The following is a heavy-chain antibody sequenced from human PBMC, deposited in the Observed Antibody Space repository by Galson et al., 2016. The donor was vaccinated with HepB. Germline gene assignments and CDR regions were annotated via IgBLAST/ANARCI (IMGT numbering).Heavy chain of an antibody. Sequence: SLRLSCAASGFTFRNYGMTWVRQAPGKGLEVVSSISRSGHSKDYADSVNGRFTISRDNSKNTLSLQMNSLTADDAAKYYCVQGTTAPAVWGKGTTVTVSS. CDR1: GFTFRNYG. V-gene: IGHV3-23*01. CDR2: ISRSGHSK. J-gene: IGHJ6*04. D-gene: IGHD1-14*01. CDR3: VQGTTAPAV.